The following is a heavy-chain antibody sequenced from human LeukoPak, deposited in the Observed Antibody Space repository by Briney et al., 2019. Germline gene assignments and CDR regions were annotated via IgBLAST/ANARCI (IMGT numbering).Heavy chain of an antibody. Sequence: LETLSLTCTVSGGSISGHYWSWIRQPPGKALEWIGYIHYSGNTHHNPSLTSRIRMSVDTSKNQFSLKLTSVTAADTAVYYCARHGLWFGESHAFDIWGQGTMVTVSS. V-gene: IGHV4-59*08. D-gene: IGHD3-10*01. CDR1: GGSISGHY. CDR2: IHYSGNT. CDR3: ARHGLWFGESHAFDI. J-gene: IGHJ3*02.